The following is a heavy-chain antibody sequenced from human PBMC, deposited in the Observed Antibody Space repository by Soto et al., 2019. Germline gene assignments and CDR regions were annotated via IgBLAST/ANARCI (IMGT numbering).Heavy chain of an antibody. CDR1: GYTFVTYY. J-gene: IGHJ4*02. V-gene: IGHV1-18*01. CDR3: ARDSSHYFDY. Sequence: GASVKVSCKTSGYTFVTYYISWLRQAPGQGIEWMGWISPHNGETNYIEDLQGRVTLTADTSTSTAYIELRNLRSDDTAVYFCARDSSHYFDYWGQGTLVTVSS. CDR2: ISPHNGET. D-gene: IGHD6-19*01.